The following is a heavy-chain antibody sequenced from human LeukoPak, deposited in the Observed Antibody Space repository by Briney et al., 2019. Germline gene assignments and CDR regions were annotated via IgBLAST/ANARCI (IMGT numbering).Heavy chain of an antibody. V-gene: IGHV3-7*01. J-gene: IGHJ4*02. CDR1: TFTFRNYW. CDR2: IKEDGNEK. CDR3: VRDFRSADY. Sequence: GGSLRLSCAASTFTFRNYWMSWVRQAPGKGLEWVANIKEDGNEKDYVDSVKGRFTISRDNAKNMVFLQMNSLRADDTAVYYCVRDFRSADYWGQGILVTVSS.